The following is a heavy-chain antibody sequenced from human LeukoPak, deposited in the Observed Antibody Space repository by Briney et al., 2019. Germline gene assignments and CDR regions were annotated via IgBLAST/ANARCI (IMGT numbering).Heavy chain of an antibody. J-gene: IGHJ4*02. D-gene: IGHD3-10*01. V-gene: IGHV4-34*01. Sequence: SETLSLTCGVYGGSLSDHHWTWIRQPPGKGLEWIGSIYYSGSTYYNPSLKSRVTISVDTSKNQFSLKLSSVTAADTAVYYCARTRYYYNSRSYGAPYYFDYWGQGTLVTVSS. CDR2: IYYSGST. CDR1: GGSLSDHH. CDR3: ARTRYYYNSRSYGAPYYFDY.